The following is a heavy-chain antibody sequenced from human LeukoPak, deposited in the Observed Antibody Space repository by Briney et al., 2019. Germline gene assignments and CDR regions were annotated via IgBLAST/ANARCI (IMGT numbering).Heavy chain of an antibody. Sequence: SETLSLTCTVAGASLNNYHWTWIRQPAGKGLEWIGRIYLSGLSTSGSTNYNPSLSSRVTISLDTSKKQCFLNLTSVTAADTAVYYCKRGYFDSSGHTSYAPWGQGTLVTVSS. CDR1: GASLNNYH. CDR2: IYLSGLSTSGST. J-gene: IGHJ5*02. D-gene: IGHD3-22*01. CDR3: KRGYFDSSGHTSYAP. V-gene: IGHV4-4*07.